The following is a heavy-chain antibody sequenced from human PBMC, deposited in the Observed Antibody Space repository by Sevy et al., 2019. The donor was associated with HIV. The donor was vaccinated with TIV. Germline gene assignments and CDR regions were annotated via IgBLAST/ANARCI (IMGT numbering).Heavy chain of an antibody. J-gene: IGHJ6*02. CDR2: VDDSGRT. Sequence: SETLSLICTVSGGSINSFYWNWIRQSPGKGLEWIGYVDDSGRTNSNPSLKSRVTISKDMSQNQVSLKLTSVTAADTAVYYCAREVYDIMTGYSGGMDVWGQRTTVTVSS. CDR3: AREVYDIMTGYSGGMDV. V-gene: IGHV4-59*01. CDR1: GGSINSFY. D-gene: IGHD3-9*01.